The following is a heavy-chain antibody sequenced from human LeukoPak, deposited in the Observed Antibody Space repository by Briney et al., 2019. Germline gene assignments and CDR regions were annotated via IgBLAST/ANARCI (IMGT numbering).Heavy chain of an antibody. J-gene: IGHJ4*02. CDR1: GDSISSYY. V-gene: IGHV4-4*07. CDR3: ARDSTYNGDSGGIDY. D-gene: IGHD3-10*01. CDR2: IYSSGST. Sequence: SETLSLTCTVSGDSISSYYWTWIRQPAGKGLEWIGRIYSSGSTNYNPSLKSRVTMSPDTSKNQFSLNLTSVTAADTAVYYCARDSTYNGDSGGIDYWGQGTLVTVSS.